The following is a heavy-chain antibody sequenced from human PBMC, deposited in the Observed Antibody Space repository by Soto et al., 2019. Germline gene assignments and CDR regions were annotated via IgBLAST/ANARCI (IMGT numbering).Heavy chain of an antibody. CDR1: GFTFSRYW. J-gene: IGHJ4*02. V-gene: IGHV3-74*01. Sequence: GSLRLSCAASGFTFSRYWMYCGRQAPVQGLVWVSRINNDGSGKSYPDSVEGRFTVSRDNAKNTLYLQMNSLIPDDTAVYYCARVEPDAFPAYFDYWGQAT. CDR3: ARVEPDAFPAYFDY. CDR2: INNDGSGK. D-gene: IGHD2-21*01.